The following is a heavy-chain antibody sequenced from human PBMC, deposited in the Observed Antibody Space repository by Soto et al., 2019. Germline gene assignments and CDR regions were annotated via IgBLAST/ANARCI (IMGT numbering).Heavy chain of an antibody. CDR1: GGSISSYY. J-gene: IGHJ4*02. Sequence: SETLSLTCTVSGGSISSYYWSWIRQPPGKGLEWIGYIYYSGSTNYNPSLKSRVTISVDTSKNQFSLKLSSVTAADTAVYYCARLHTGGIDYWGQGTLVTVSS. CDR2: IYYSGST. CDR3: ARLHTGGIDY. D-gene: IGHD3-16*01. V-gene: IGHV4-59*08.